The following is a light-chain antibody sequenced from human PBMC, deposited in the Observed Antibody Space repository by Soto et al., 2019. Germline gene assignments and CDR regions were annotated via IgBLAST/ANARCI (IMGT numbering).Light chain of an antibody. J-gene: IGKJ5*01. CDR3: QQSYSTPIT. CDR2: TTS. Sequence: DIQMTQSPSSLSASVGDRVTISCRASQTISTYLNWYQQKPGKAPNLLIYTTSSLHSGVPSRFSGSGSGTDFTLTISSLQPEDFATYYCQQSYSTPITFGQGTRLE. V-gene: IGKV1-39*01. CDR1: QTISTY.